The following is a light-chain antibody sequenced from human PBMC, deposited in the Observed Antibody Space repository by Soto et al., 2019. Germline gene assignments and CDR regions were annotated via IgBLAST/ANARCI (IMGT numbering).Light chain of an antibody. Sequence: EIVLAQSPATLSLSPGERATLSCTASESVSTYLAWYQQKPGQSPRLLVYDTSKQATGIPARLIGSGSGTDFTLPISGLESEDFVVYYCQQRSNCPLTFGGGTKVEIK. CDR3: QQRSNCPLT. J-gene: IGKJ4*01. CDR2: DTS. V-gene: IGKV3-11*01. CDR1: ESVSTY.